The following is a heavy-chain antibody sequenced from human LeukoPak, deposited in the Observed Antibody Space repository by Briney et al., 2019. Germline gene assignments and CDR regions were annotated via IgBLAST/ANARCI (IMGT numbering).Heavy chain of an antibody. Sequence: GESLRLSCAASGFTFSSYAMSWVRQAPGKGLEWVSGISGSGGNTFYADSVKGRFTISRDNSKNTLYLQMNSLRAEDTAVYYCAKENGAAVISHFDYWGQGTPVTVSS. J-gene: IGHJ4*02. D-gene: IGHD2-21*01. CDR2: ISGSGGNT. CDR3: AKENGAAVISHFDY. CDR1: GFTFSSYA. V-gene: IGHV3-23*01.